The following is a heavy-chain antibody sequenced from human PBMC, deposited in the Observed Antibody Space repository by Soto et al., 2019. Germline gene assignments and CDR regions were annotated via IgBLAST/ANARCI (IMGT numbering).Heavy chain of an antibody. J-gene: IGHJ5*02. V-gene: IGHV4-30-4*01. D-gene: IGHD2-8*01. Sequence: QVELQESAPGLVKPSQTLSLTCTVSGGSISSGDYYWSWLRQPPGKGLEWIGYIYDSGSTYYNSSLKSRVNSTLDTSKNQFSLKLTSVTAADTAVYYCARDNGVGPWGQGTLVTVSS. CDR1: GGSISSGDYY. CDR3: ARDNGVGP. CDR2: IYDSGST.